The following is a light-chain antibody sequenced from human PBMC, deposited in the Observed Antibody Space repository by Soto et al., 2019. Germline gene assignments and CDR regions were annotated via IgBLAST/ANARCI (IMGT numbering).Light chain of an antibody. CDR3: SSFSGRSNCTHV. V-gene: IGLV2-8*01. CDR2: ESN. J-gene: IGLJ1*01. CDR1: SSDVGAYDY. Sequence: QSALTQPPSASWSPGPAVTISCTGTSSDVGAYDYVSWYQQHPGQAPALMIYESNKRPSGVPDRFSGSKSGNTASLTVSRLQAEAEADYYCSSFSGRSNCTHVFGAGTQLTVL.